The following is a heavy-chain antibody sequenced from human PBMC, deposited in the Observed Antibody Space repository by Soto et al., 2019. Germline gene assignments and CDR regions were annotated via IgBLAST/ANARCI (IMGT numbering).Heavy chain of an antibody. Sequence: QVQLQESGPGLVKPSGTLSLTCAVSGGSISSSNWWSWVRQPPGKGLEWIGELYHSGSTNYNPSLKSRVTISVDKSKNQFSLKLSSVTAADTAVYYCARGAGSCSGGSCYSYYGMDVWGQGTTVTVSS. D-gene: IGHD2-15*01. CDR1: GGSISSSNW. V-gene: IGHV4-4*02. J-gene: IGHJ6*02. CDR3: ARGAGSCSGGSCYSYYGMDV. CDR2: LYHSGST.